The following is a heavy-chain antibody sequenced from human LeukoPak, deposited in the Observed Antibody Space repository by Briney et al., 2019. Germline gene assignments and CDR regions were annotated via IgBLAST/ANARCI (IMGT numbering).Heavy chain of an antibody. CDR2: IYHFGST. V-gene: IGHV4-39*01. Sequence: SETLSLPCTVSGGAISTNGYYWGWIRQPPGMGLEWVGSIYHFGSTYYNASLKSRVTMSVDTSKNQFSLRLISVTAADTAVYYCAGLLADKRGFGYWGQGTLVSVSS. CDR3: AGLLADKRGFGY. D-gene: IGHD2/OR15-2a*01. J-gene: IGHJ4*02. CDR1: GGAISTNGYY.